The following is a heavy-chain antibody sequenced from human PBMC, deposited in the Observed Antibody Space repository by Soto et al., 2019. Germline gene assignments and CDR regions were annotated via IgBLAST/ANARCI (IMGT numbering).Heavy chain of an antibody. CDR2: IFSSGTT. V-gene: IGHV4-30-4*02. D-gene: IGHD3-16*01. Sequence: PSEPLSLTCTVAGGYSSRSSWLSWVRQPPGKGLEWIGYIFSSGTTYYNPSLKSRLTMSLDTSQNQFSLKLNSVTAADTAVYFCARVPSPFDFSYALDVGGQGPPGTVS. CDR3: ARVPSPFDFSYALDV. J-gene: IGHJ6*02. CDR1: GGYSSRSSW.